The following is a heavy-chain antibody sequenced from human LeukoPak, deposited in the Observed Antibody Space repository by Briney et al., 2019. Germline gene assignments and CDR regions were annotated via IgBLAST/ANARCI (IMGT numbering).Heavy chain of an antibody. V-gene: IGHV1-18*01. CDR3: ALRITGTNRWYYYYYMGV. J-gene: IGHJ6*03. CDR2: ISANNGNT. Sequence: ASVKVSCEASGYSFTTYDITWVRQAPGQGLEWVGWISANNGNTSYVQKFQGRLTMTTDMSTRTAYMELRSLRSDDTAVYYCALRITGTNRWYYYYYMGVWGKGTTVTVSS. D-gene: IGHD1-7*01. CDR1: GYSFTTYD.